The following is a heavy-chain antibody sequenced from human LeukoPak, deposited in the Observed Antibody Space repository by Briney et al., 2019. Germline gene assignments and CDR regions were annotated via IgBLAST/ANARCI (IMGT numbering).Heavy chain of an antibody. CDR3: ARESWYCSSTSCFRYFDY. J-gene: IGHJ4*02. Sequence: PGGSLRLSCAASGFTVSSNYVSWVRQAPGKGLEWVSVIYSGGSTYYADSVKGRFTISRDNSKNTLYLQMNSLRAEDTAVYYCARESWYCSSTSCFRYFDYWGQGTLVTVSS. V-gene: IGHV3-66*02. CDR1: GFTVSSNY. D-gene: IGHD2-2*01. CDR2: IYSGGST.